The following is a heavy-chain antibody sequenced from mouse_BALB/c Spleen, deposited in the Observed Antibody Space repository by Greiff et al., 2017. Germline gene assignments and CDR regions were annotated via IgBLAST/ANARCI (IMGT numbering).Heavy chain of an antibody. CDR1: GYSITSCYS. Sequence: EVHLVESGPDLVKPSQSLSLTCTVTGYSITSCYSWHWIRQFPGNKLEWMGYIHYSGSTNYNPSLKSRISITRDTSKNQFFLQLNSVTTEDTATYYCARGGLGRDYAMDYWGQGTSVTVSS. CDR2: IHYSGST. D-gene: IGHD4-1*01. J-gene: IGHJ4*01. V-gene: IGHV3-1*02. CDR3: ARGGLGRDYAMDY.